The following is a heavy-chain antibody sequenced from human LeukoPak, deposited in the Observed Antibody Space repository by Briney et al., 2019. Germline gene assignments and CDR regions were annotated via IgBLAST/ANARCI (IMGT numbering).Heavy chain of an antibody. V-gene: IGHV3-30*03. CDR2: ISYDGSNK. Sequence: PGGSLRLSCAASGFTFSNYGMHWVRQAPGKGLEWVSVISYDGSNKYYADSVKGRFTISRDNSKNTLYLQMNSLRAEDTAVYYCAREPHSYYDFWSGFTNRGAYFDYWGQGTLVTVSS. CDR1: GFTFSNYG. D-gene: IGHD3-3*01. CDR3: AREPHSYYDFWSGFTNRGAYFDY. J-gene: IGHJ4*02.